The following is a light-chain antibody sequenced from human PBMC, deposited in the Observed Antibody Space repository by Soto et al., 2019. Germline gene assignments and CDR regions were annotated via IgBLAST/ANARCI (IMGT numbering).Light chain of an antibody. CDR3: HQGGNGPPWT. CDR1: QSVSDY. V-gene: IGKV3-11*01. Sequence: IVLTQSPATLSLSPGERATLSCRASQSVSDYLALYQQKPGQPPRLLIYDASKRPTGIPPRFSGSGSTTDFTLTISSLEPEDFAVYYCHQGGNGPPWTFGQGTKVEIK. CDR2: DAS. J-gene: IGKJ1*01.